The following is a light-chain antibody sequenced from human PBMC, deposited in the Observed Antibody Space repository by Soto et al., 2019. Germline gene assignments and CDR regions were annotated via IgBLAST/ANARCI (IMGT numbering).Light chain of an antibody. CDR1: SSNIGAGYD. CDR3: QSYDSSLSGWV. V-gene: IGLV1-40*01. J-gene: IGLJ3*02. Sequence: QSVLTQPPSVSGAPGQRATISCTGSSSNIGAGYDVHGYQQLPGTAPKLLIYGNSNRPSGVPDRFSGSKSGTSASLAITGLRAEDEADYYCQSYDSSLSGWVFGGGTKLTVL. CDR2: GNS.